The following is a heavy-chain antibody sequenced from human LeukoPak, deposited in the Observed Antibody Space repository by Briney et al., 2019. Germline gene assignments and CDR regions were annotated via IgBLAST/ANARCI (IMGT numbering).Heavy chain of an antibody. D-gene: IGHD4-17*01. CDR2: ISYDGSNK. J-gene: IGHJ4*02. V-gene: IGHV3-30*04. Sequence: GGSLRLSCAASGFTFSSYAMHWVRHAPGKGLEWVAVISYDGSNKYYADSVKGRFTISRDNSKNTLYLQMNSLRAEDTAVYYCARERYGDYVFDYWGQGTLVTVSS. CDR3: ARERYGDYVFDY. CDR1: GFTFSSYA.